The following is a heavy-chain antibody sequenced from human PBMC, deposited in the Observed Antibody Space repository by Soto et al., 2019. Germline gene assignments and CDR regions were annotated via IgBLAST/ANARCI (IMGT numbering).Heavy chain of an antibody. J-gene: IGHJ5*02. Sequence: PSETLSLTCTVSGGSISSYYWSWIRQPPGKGLEWIGYIYYSGSTNYNPSLKSRVTISVDTSKNQFSLKLSSVTAADTAVYYCARDADSSSSGFFWFDPWGQGTLVTVSS. CDR3: ARDADSSSSGFFWFDP. D-gene: IGHD6-6*01. CDR2: IYYSGST. CDR1: GGSISSYY. V-gene: IGHV4-59*01.